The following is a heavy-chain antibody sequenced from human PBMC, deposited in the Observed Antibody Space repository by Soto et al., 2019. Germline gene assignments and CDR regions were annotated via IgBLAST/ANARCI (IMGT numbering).Heavy chain of an antibody. Sequence: QVQLVQSGAEVKKPGSSVKVSCKASGGTFSSYAISWVRQAPGQGLAWMGGIIPIFGTANYAQKFQGRVTITADESTSTAYMELSSLRSEDTAVYYCARDPRHPIEDSSGYYNYWGQGTLVTVSS. CDR2: IIPIFGTA. D-gene: IGHD3-22*01. CDR1: GGTFSSYA. CDR3: ARDPRHPIEDSSGYYNY. J-gene: IGHJ4*02. V-gene: IGHV1-69*01.